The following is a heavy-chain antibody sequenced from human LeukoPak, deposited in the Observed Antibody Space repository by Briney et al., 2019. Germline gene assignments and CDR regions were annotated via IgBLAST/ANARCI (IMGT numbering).Heavy chain of an antibody. CDR2: INHSGST. Sequence: PSETLSLTCAVYGGSFSGYYWSWIRQPPGKGLEWIGEINHSGSTNYNPSLKTRVTISVDTSKNQFSLKLSSVTAADTAVYYCGRVSSSGNFDYWGQGTLVTVSS. V-gene: IGHV4-34*01. D-gene: IGHD6-6*01. CDR3: GRVSSSGNFDY. CDR1: GGSFSGYY. J-gene: IGHJ4*02.